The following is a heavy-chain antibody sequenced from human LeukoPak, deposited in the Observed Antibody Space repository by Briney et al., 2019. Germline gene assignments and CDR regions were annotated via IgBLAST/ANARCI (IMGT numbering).Heavy chain of an antibody. CDR1: GFNFRTYW. CDR2: INSDGSST. J-gene: IGHJ4*02. CDR3: ARSKRSGYDALDS. Sequence: PGGSLRLSCAAAGFNFRTYWMHWVRQPPGKGLVWVPRINSDGSSTSDAHSVEGRFTISRDNAKNTLYLQMNSLRAEDTAVYYCARSKRSGYDALDSWGQGTLVTVSS. D-gene: IGHD5-12*01. V-gene: IGHV3-74*01.